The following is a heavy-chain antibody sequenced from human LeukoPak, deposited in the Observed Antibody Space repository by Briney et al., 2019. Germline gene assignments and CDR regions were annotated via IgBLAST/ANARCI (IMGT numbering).Heavy chain of an antibody. V-gene: IGHV1-69*05. D-gene: IGHD5-18*01. Sequence: SVKVSCKASGGTFSSYAISWVRQTPGQGLEWMGRIIPIFGTANYAQKFQGRVTITTDESTSTAYMELSSLRSEDTAVYYCARGGLLYSYGYDGWGQGTLVTAS. J-gene: IGHJ4*02. CDR3: ARGGLLYSYGYDG. CDR2: IIPIFGTA. CDR1: GGTFSSYA.